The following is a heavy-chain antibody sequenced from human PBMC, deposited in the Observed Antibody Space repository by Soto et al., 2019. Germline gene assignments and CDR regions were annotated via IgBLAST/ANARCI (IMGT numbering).Heavy chain of an antibody. CDR1: GFTFSSYA. CDR2: ISGSGGST. Sequence: EVQLLESGGGLVQPGGSLRLSCAASGFTFSSYAMSWVRQAPGKGLEWVSAISGSGGSTYYADSVKGRFTISRDNSKNTLYLQMNSLRAEDTAVYYYAKDKGGYCSGGSCYYFDYWGQGTLVTVSS. V-gene: IGHV3-23*01. CDR3: AKDKGGYCSGGSCYYFDY. D-gene: IGHD2-15*01. J-gene: IGHJ4*02.